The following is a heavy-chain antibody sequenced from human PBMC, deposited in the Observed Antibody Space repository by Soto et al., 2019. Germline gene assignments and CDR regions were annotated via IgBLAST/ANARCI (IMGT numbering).Heavy chain of an antibody. Sequence: QVKLVESGGGVVQPGRSLRLSRAASGFVFNMYGMHWVRQAPGKGLEWVGVIWHDGSGTYYADALKGRFTISRDNSKNTLFLQMDSLTVEDTAVYYCVRDPVALRNRVRVGYFNLWGRGTQVTVSS. V-gene: IGHV3-33*01. D-gene: IGHD1-26*01. J-gene: IGHJ2*01. CDR2: IWHDGSGT. CDR1: GFVFNMYG. CDR3: VRDPVALRNRVRVGYFNL.